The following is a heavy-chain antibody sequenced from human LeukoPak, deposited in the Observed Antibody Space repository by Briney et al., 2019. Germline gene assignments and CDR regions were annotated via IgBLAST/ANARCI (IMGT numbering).Heavy chain of an antibody. D-gene: IGHD2-2*01. V-gene: IGHV4-59*08. Sequence: PSETLSLTCTVSGGSTSSYFWSWIRQPPGKGLEWIGYIYYSGGSNYNPSLKSRVTISVDTSKNHFSLKLSSVTAADTAVYYCARLGSTFDIWGQGTMVTVSS. CDR2: IYYSGGS. J-gene: IGHJ3*02. CDR1: GGSTSSYF. CDR3: ARLGSTFDI.